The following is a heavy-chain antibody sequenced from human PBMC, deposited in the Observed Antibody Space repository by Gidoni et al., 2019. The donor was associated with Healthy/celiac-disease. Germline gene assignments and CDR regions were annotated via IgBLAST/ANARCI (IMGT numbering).Heavy chain of an antibody. CDR3: ARDELHESIKSYYGMDV. V-gene: IGHV3-48*02. J-gene: IGHJ6*02. Sequence: ECFSYISSSISTIYYADSVKGRFTISSDNAKNSLYLQMNRLRDEDTAMYYCARDELHESIKSYYGMDVWGQGTTVTVSS. CDR2: ISSSISTI. D-gene: IGHD2-15*01.